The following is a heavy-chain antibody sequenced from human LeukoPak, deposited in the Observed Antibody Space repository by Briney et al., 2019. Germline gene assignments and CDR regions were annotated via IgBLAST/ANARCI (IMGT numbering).Heavy chain of an antibody. CDR1: GGSISSYY. J-gene: IGHJ3*02. Sequence: KASETLSLTCTVSGGSISSYYWSWIRQPPGKGLEWIGYIYYSGSTNYNPSLKSRVTISVDTSKNQFSLKLSSVTAADTAVYYCARARGYDWDAFDIWGQGTMVTVSS. V-gene: IGHV4-59*01. CDR3: ARARGYDWDAFDI. CDR2: IYYSGST. D-gene: IGHD5-12*01.